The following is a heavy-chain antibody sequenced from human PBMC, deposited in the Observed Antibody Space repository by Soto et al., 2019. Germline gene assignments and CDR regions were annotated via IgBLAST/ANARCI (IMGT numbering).Heavy chain of an antibody. CDR3: ARDRYNWKYFDY. J-gene: IGHJ4*02. V-gene: IGHV4-61*01. CDR1: GGSVSSGSYY. D-gene: IGHD1-20*01. CDR2: IYYSGST. Sequence: SETLSLTCTVSGGSVSSGSYYWSWIRQPPGKGLEWIGYIYYSGSTNYNPSLKSRVTISVDTSKNQFSLKLSSVTAADTAVYYCARDRYNWKYFDYWGQGTLVTVS.